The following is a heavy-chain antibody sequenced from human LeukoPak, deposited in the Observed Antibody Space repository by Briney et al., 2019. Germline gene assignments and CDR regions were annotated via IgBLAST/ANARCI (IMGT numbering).Heavy chain of an antibody. D-gene: IGHD6-6*01. CDR2: ISSNGGST. CDR3: ANRPSSIAAY. V-gene: IGHV3-64*04. J-gene: IGHJ4*02. Sequence: GGSLRLSCSASGFTFSSYAMHWVRQAPGKGLEYVSAISSNGGSTYYADSVKGRFTISRDNSKNTLYLQMNSLRAEDTAVYYCANRPSSIAAYWGQGTLVTVSS. CDR1: GFTFSSYA.